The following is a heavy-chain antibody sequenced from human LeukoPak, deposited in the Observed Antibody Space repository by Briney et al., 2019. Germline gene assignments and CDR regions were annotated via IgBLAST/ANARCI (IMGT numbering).Heavy chain of an antibody. CDR3: ARVGWSAHFDY. CDR1: GYSISSGYY. J-gene: IGHJ4*02. D-gene: IGHD3-3*01. CDR2: IYHSGST. Sequence: SETLSLTCTVSGYSISSGYYWGWIRQPPGKGLEWIGGIYHSGSTYYNPSLKSRVTISVDTSKNQFSLKLSSVTAADTAVYYCARVGWSAHFDYWGQGTLVTVSS. V-gene: IGHV4-38-2*02.